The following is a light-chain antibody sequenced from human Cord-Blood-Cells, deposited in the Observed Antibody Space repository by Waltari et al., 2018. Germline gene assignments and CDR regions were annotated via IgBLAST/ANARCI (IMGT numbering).Light chain of an antibody. CDR1: QSVSSN. CDR3: QQYNNWPPGT. J-gene: IGKJ3*01. Sequence: IVMPQSPATLSVSPGETAILSCRARQSVSSNLAWYQQKPGQAPRLLIYGASTRATGIPARISGSGSGTEFTLTISSLQSEDFAVYYCQQYNNWPPGTFGPGTKVGIK. V-gene: IGKV3-15*01. CDR2: GAS.